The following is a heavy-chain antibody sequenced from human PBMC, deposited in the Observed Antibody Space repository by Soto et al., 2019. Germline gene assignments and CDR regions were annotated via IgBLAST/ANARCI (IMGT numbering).Heavy chain of an antibody. V-gene: IGHV4-59*08. CDR2: IYYSGST. J-gene: IGHJ3*02. CDR3: ARRWGGTFDI. CDR1: GGSLSRYY. D-gene: IGHD3-10*01. Sequence: PSETLSLTCTVSGGSLSRYYWSWIRQPPGKGLEWIGYIYYSGSTNYNPSLKSRVTISVDTSKNQFSLRLNSVTAADTAVYYCARRWGGTFDIWGQGTMVTVSS.